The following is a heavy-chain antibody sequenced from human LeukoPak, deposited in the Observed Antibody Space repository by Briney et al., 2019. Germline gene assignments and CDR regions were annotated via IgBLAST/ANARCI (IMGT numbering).Heavy chain of an antibody. V-gene: IGHV3-30*02. CDR3: ATGGTVTPRFDP. Sequence: PGGSLRFSCAASGFTFSSYGRAWVRQAPGKGLGWVAFIRYDGSNTIYADSVKSRFTISRDNSKNTLYLQKNSLRADDTAVYYCATGGTVTPRFDPWGQGTLVTVSS. CDR2: IRYDGSNT. CDR1: GFTFSSYG. J-gene: IGHJ5*01. D-gene: IGHD4-17*01.